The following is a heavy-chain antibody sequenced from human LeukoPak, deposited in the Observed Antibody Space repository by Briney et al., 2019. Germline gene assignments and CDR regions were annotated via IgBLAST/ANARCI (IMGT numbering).Heavy chain of an antibody. Sequence: GGSLRLSCAASGFTFTNYGIHWVRQAPGKGLEWVAFIGYDGSNKNYVDSVKGRFTISRDNSKNTLFLQMIRLRPEDTAVYYCAKDHVGGQGRFSYFDYWGQGTLVTVSS. CDR1: GFTFTNYG. D-gene: IGHD3-10*02. V-gene: IGHV3-30*02. J-gene: IGHJ4*02. CDR3: AKDHVGGQGRFSYFDY. CDR2: IGYDGSNK.